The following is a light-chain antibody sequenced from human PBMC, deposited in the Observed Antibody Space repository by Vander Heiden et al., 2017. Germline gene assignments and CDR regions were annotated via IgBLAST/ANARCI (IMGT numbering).Light chain of an antibody. CDR2: DVS. V-gene: IGLV2-11*01. CDR1: SRDVGDYDS. J-gene: IGLJ2*01. CDR3: CSYAGSYTLV. Sequence: QSALTQPRPVSGSPGQSVTISCTGTSRDVGDYDSVSWYLQHPGKVPKLMIYDVSKRPSGVPDRFSGSKSGNTASLTISGLQAEDEADYYCCSYAGSYTLVFGGGTRLTVL.